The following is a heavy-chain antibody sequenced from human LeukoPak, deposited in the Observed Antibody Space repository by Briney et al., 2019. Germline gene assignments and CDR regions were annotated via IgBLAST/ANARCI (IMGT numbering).Heavy chain of an antibody. CDR2: INHSGST. D-gene: IGHD4-23*01. Sequence: SETLSLTCAVYGGFFSGYYWSWIRQPPGKGLEWIGEINHSGSTNYNPSLKSRVTISVDTSKNQFSLKLSSVTAADTAVYYCAISYGGLDYWGQGTLVTVSS. CDR3: AISYGGLDY. V-gene: IGHV4-34*01. J-gene: IGHJ4*02. CDR1: GGFFSGYY.